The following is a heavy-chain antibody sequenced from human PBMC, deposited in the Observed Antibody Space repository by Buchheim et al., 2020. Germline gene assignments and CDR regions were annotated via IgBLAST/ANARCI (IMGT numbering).Heavy chain of an antibody. D-gene: IGHD3-22*01. CDR2: IYHSGTT. V-gene: IGHV4-30-4*01. J-gene: IGHJ5*02. Sequence: QVQLQESGPGLVKPSETLSLTCTVSGXSIIGSDEYWSWLRQPPGKGLEWIAYIYHSGTTYYNPSLGSRIVISVETSKNQFSLRLSSVTAADTAVYYCARGMNHYDSTPPWFDPWGRGTL. CDR1: GXSIIGSDEY. CDR3: ARGMNHYDSTPPWFDP.